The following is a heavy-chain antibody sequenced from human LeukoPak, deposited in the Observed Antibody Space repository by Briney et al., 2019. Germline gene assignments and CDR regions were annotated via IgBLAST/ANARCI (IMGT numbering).Heavy chain of an antibody. CDR1: GGSINSGSQY. D-gene: IGHD1-26*01. Sequence: SETLSLTCTVSGGSINSGSQYWSWIRQPAGKGLEWIGRIYTSGGTNYNPSLKSRVTISVDTSKNQFSLKLSSVTAADTAVYYCASIIVGATGISGDDAFDIWGQGTMVTVSS. CDR2: IYTSGGT. V-gene: IGHV4-61*02. J-gene: IGHJ3*02. CDR3: ASIIVGATGISGDDAFDI.